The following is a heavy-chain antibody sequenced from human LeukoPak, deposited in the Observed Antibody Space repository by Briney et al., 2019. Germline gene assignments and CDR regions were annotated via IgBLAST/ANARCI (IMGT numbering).Heavy chain of an antibody. V-gene: IGHV1-8*01. CDR3: ARRTRELGYCSGGSCYHDALDI. CDR2: MNPNSGNT. CDR1: GYTFISYD. Sequence: ASVKVSCKASGYTFISYDINWVRQATGQGLEWMGWMNPNSGNTGYAQRFQGRVTMTRNTSISTAYMELSSLRSEDTAVYYCARRTRELGYCSGGSCYHDALDIWGQGTMVTVSS. J-gene: IGHJ3*02. D-gene: IGHD2-15*01.